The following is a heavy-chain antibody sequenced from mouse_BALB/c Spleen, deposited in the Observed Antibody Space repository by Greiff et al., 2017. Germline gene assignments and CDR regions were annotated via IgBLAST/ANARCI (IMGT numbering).Heavy chain of an antibody. Sequence: QVQLQQPGAELVKPGASVKLSCKASGYTFTSYYMYWVKQRPGQGLEWIGGINPSNGGTNFNEKFKSKATLTVDKSSSTDYMQLSSLTSEDSAVYYCTRLTTVILREGAMDYWGQGTSVTVSS. CDR1: GYTFTSYY. V-gene: IGHV1S81*02. CDR2: INPSNGGT. J-gene: IGHJ4*01. CDR3: TRLTTVILREGAMDY. D-gene: IGHD1-1*01.